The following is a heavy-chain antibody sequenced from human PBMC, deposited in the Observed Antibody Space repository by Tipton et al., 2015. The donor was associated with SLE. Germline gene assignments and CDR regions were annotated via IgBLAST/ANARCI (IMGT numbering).Heavy chain of an antibody. D-gene: IGHD2-21*02. V-gene: IGHV4-61*08. CDR1: GGSIRSAGYS. Sequence: LRLSCTVSGGSIRSAGYSWSWIRQPPGKGLEWIGYIYYNGHTNYSPSLKSRVTLSVDTSKNQFSLTLSSVTAADTAVYYCARLNDATAIASFDYWGQGNLVTVSS. CDR2: IYYNGHT. J-gene: IGHJ4*02. CDR3: ARLNDATAIASFDY.